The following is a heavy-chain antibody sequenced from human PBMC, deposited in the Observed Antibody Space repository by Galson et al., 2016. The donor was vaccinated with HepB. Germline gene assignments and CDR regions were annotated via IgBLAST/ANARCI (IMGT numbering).Heavy chain of an antibody. V-gene: IGHV3-7*01. CDR3: AKVNLNYDFWSGYFLVGMDV. CDR1: GFTFSMFW. J-gene: IGHJ6*02. CDR2: IRQDGFEK. Sequence: SLRLSCAASGFTFSMFWVSWVRQAPGKGLEWVANIRQDGFEKDYVDSVKGRFTISRDNAKNSVYLQMNSLRAEDAAVYYCAKVNLNYDFWSGYFLVGMDVWGQGATVIVSS. D-gene: IGHD3-3*01.